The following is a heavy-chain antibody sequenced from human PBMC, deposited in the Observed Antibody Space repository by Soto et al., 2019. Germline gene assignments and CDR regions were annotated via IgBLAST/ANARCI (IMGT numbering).Heavy chain of an antibody. CDR2: IIPIPGTA. D-gene: IGHD2-2*01. J-gene: IGHJ6*02. Sequence: ASVKVSCKASGGTFGSYAISWVRQAPGQGLEWKGGIIPIPGTANYAQKFQGRVTIAADESTSTAYMELSSLRSEDTAVYYCARSQGSSTSLEIYYYYYYGMDVWGQGTTVTVSS. CDR3: ARSQGSSTSLEIYYYYYYGMDV. V-gene: IGHV1-69*13. CDR1: GGTFGSYA.